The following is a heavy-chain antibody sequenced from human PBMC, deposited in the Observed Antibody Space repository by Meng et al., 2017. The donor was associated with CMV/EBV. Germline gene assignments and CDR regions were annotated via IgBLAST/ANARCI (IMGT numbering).Heavy chain of an antibody. CDR3: ATGDCGGGSCHPFDI. Sequence: GESLKISCVASGFTFSEVWMTWVRQTPGKGLEWVGRIKRKIEGETTEYTAPVKGRFTISRDDSKDTLYLQMNNLKTEDTAIYYCATGDCGGGSCHPFDIWGQGTLVTVSS. J-gene: IGHJ3*02. V-gene: IGHV3-15*01. CDR1: GFTFSEVW. CDR2: IKRKIEGETT. D-gene: IGHD2-15*01.